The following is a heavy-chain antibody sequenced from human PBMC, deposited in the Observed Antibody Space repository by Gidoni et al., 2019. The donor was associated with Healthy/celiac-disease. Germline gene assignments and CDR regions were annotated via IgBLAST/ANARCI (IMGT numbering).Heavy chain of an antibody. V-gene: IGHV4-34*01. J-gene: IGHJ5*02. CDR2: INHSGST. D-gene: IGHD2-2*02. CDR1: GGSFSGYY. CDR3: ARPKVPAAIRGRGGWFDP. Sequence: QVQLQQWGAGLLKPSETLSLTCAVYGGSFSGYYWSWIRQPPGKGLEWIGEINHSGSTNYNPSLKSRVTISVDTSKNQFSLKLSSVTAADTAVYYCARPKVPAAIRGRGGWFDPWGQGTLVTVSS.